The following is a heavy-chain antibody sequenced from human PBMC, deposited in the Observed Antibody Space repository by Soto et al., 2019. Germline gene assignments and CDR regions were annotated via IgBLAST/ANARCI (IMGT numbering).Heavy chain of an antibody. Sequence: QVQLVESGGGLVKPGGSLRLSCATSGFPFSAYYMSWILQAPGKGLEWLSYISGSSDYTNSADSVKGRFTISRDNAKNSLFLQMNRMRADDTAVYYCARELGSSSTNYFDSWGQGTMVNVSS. V-gene: IGHV3-11*06. D-gene: IGHD3-10*01. CDR1: GFPFSAYY. CDR2: ISGSSDYT. J-gene: IGHJ4*02. CDR3: ARELGSSSTNYFDS.